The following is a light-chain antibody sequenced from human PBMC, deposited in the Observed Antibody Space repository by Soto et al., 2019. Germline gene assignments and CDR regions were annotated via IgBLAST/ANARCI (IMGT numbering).Light chain of an antibody. V-gene: IGKV3-20*01. CDR2: GAS. Sequence: GLTQSPGTLSLSPGERATLSCRASESVSTNLAWYQQKAGQAPRLLIYGASTRATGIPARFSGSGSGTDFTLTISRLEPEDFALYYCQQYHTSPLTFGQGTKV. J-gene: IGKJ1*01. CDR1: ESVSTN. CDR3: QQYHTSPLT.